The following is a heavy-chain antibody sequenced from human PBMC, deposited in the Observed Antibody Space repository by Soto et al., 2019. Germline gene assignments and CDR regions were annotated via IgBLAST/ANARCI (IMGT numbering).Heavy chain of an antibody. CDR1: GGSTTSYY. CDR3: ARHSSSRSPFDP. V-gene: IGHV4-59*08. CDR2: IYYSGST. D-gene: IGHD6-13*01. J-gene: IGHJ5*02. Sequence: QVQLQESGPGLVKPSETLSLTCTVSGGSTTSYYWSWSRQPPGTGLEWIGYIYYSGSTNYNPSLKSRVTISIDTSKNQFSLNLSSVTAPDTAVYYCARHSSSRSPFDPWGQGTLVTVSS.